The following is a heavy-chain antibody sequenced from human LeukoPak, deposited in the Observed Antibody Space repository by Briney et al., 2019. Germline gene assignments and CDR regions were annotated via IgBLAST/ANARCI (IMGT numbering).Heavy chain of an antibody. CDR1: GFTFSSYA. V-gene: IGHV3-30*04. Sequence: GGSLRLSCAASGFTFSSYAMHWVRQAPGKVLEWVAVISYDGSNKYYADSVKGRFTISRDNSKNTLYLQMNSLRAEDTAVYYCGRHIYPWKYADGFNISGQGTMVTVSS. CDR2: ISYDGSNK. J-gene: IGHJ3*02. D-gene: IGHD1-7*01. CDR3: GRHIYPWKYADGFNI.